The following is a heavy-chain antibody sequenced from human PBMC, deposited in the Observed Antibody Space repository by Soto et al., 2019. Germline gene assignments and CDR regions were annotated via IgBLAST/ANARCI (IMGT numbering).Heavy chain of an antibody. D-gene: IGHD1-20*01. Sequence: QGQLVESGGGVVQPGRSLRLSCVASGFDFKTYGMHWVRQAPGKGLEWVAVIGFDGTNIHYSDSVRGRFSISRDNSENTVSLQMNSLRVEDTALYYCVRTACVFNNCSYRGVRWGQGTLVTV. CDR2: IGFDGTNI. J-gene: IGHJ4*02. CDR3: VRTACVFNNCSYRGVR. CDR1: GFDFKTYG. V-gene: IGHV3-33*01.